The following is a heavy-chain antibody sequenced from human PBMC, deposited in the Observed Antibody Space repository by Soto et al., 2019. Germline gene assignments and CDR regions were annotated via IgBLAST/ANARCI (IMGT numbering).Heavy chain of an antibody. J-gene: IGHJ4*02. D-gene: IGHD6-13*01. V-gene: IGHV1-3*01. Sequence: ASVKVSCKASGYTFTSYDMHWVRQAPGQRLEWMGWINAGNGSTNYADSVKGRFTISRDNSKNTLYLQMNSLRAEDTAVYYCARGPGIPTAGTVDYWGQGTLVTVSS. CDR1: GYTFTSYD. CDR2: INAGNGST. CDR3: ARGPGIPTAGTVDY.